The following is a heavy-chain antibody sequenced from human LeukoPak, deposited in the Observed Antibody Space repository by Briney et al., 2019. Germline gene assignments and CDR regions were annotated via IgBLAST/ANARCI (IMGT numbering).Heavy chain of an antibody. J-gene: IGHJ5*02. CDR2: IYNIGST. CDR3: ARAPLDCTGGTCYSSGWFDP. V-gene: IGHV4-30-4*07. D-gene: IGHD2-15*01. Sequence: SETLSLTCVVSGGSITSGVYSWSWIRQPPGKGLEWIGYIYNIGSTYYNPSLKSRITMSVDTSKNQFSLKLSSVTAADTAVYYCARAPLDCTGGTCYSSGWFDPWGQGTLVTVSS. CDR1: GGSITSGVYS.